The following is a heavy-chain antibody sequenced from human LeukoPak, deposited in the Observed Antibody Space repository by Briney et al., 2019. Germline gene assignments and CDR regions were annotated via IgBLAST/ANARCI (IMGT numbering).Heavy chain of an antibody. V-gene: IGHV4-59*01. CDR2: IYYSGIT. CDR3: ARGPYGSGSMYYYGMDV. Sequence: SETLSLTCTVSGGSISSYYWSWIRQPPGKGLEWIGYIYYSGITNYNPSLKNRVTISVDTSKNQFSLKLSSVTAADTAVYYCARGPYGSGSMYYYGMDVWGKGTTVTVSS. J-gene: IGHJ6*04. CDR1: GGSISSYY. D-gene: IGHD3-10*01.